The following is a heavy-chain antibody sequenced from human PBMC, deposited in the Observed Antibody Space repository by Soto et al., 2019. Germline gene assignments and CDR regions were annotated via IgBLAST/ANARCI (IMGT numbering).Heavy chain of an antibody. CDR1: GFTFSSYG. V-gene: IGHV3-30*18. CDR3: AKDALSCSGGSCYPRDY. Sequence: GGSLRLACAASGFTFSSYGMHWVRQAPGKGLEWVAVISYDGSNKYYADSVKGRFTISRDNSKNTLYLQMNSLRAEDTAVYYCAKDALSCSGGSCYPRDYWGQGTLVTVS. J-gene: IGHJ4*02. CDR2: ISYDGSNK. D-gene: IGHD2-15*01.